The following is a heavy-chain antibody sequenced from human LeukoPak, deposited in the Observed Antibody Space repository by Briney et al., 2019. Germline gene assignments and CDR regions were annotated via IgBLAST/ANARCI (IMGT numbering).Heavy chain of an antibody. D-gene: IGHD3-10*01. CDR2: ISSSGSTI. Sequence: GGSLRLSCAASGFTFSDYYVSWIRQAPGKGLEWVSYISSSGSTIYYADSVKGRFTISRDNAKNSLYLQMNSLRAEDTAVYYCARGSYGSGSYYNGPDYWGQGTLVTVSS. V-gene: IGHV3-11*01. CDR3: ARGSYGSGSYYNGPDY. J-gene: IGHJ4*02. CDR1: GFTFSDYY.